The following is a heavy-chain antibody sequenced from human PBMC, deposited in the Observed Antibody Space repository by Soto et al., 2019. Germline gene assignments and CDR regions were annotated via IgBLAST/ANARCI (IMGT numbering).Heavy chain of an antibody. Sequence: SETLSLTCTVSGGSISSGGYYWSWIRQHPGKGLEWIGYIYYSGSTYYNPSLKSRVTISVDTSKNQFSLKPSSVTAADTAVYYCARGSTSDGYNFFDYWGQGTLVTVSS. V-gene: IGHV4-31*03. CDR3: ARGSTSDGYNFFDY. CDR2: IYYSGST. CDR1: GGSISSGGYY. J-gene: IGHJ4*02. D-gene: IGHD5-12*01.